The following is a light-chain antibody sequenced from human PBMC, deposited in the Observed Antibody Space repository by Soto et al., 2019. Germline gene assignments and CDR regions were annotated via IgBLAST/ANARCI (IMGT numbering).Light chain of an antibody. CDR2: DAS. CDR3: QQGTNWPPLT. J-gene: IGKJ4*01. CDR1: QSISSY. V-gene: IGKV3-11*01. Sequence: IVLTQSPATLSLSPGERATLSCKASQSISSYLAWYQQKPGQAPRLLIYDASNRATGIPARFSGSGSGTDLTPTISSLEPADFAVYYCQQGTNWPPLTFGGGTKVEIK.